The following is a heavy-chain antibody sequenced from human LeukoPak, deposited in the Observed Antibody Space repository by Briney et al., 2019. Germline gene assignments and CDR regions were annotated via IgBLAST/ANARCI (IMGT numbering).Heavy chain of an antibody. Sequence: SETLSLTCAVSGGSISSGGYSWSWIRQPPGKGLEWIGYIYHSGSTYYNPSLKSRVTISVDRSKNQFSLKLSSVTAADTAVYYCARIDPQYYFDYWGQGTLVTVSS. V-gene: IGHV4-30-2*01. CDR1: GGSISSGGYS. J-gene: IGHJ4*02. CDR3: ARIDPQYYFDY. CDR2: IYHSGST.